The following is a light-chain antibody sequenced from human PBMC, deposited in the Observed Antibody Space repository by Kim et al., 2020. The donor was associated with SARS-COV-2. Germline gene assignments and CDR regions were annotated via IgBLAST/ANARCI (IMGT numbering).Light chain of an antibody. CDR3: QAWDSSNAGV. CDR1: KLGDKY. CDR2: QDS. Sequence: SYELTQPPSVSVSPGQTASITCSGDKLGDKYACWYQQKPGQSPVLVIYQDSKRPSGIPERFSGSNSGNTATLTISGTQAMDEADYYCQAWDSSNAGVFGT. V-gene: IGLV3-1*01. J-gene: IGLJ1*01.